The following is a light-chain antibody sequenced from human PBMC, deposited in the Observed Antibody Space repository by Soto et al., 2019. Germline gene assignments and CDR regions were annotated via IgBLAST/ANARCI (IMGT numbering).Light chain of an antibody. CDR3: QQYGRSPTT. V-gene: IGKV3-20*01. J-gene: IGKJ2*01. Sequence: EIVLTQSPGTLSLSPGERATLSCRASQSVSSSYLAWYQQKPGQAPRLLIYGASSRATGIPDRFSGSGSGTHFTLTISRLEPEDFAVYYCQQYGRSPTTFGQGTKLEIK. CDR2: GAS. CDR1: QSVSSSY.